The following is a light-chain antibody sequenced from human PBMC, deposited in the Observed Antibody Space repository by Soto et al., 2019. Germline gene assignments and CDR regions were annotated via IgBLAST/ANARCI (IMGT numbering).Light chain of an antibody. J-gene: IGKJ3*01. V-gene: IGKV1-9*01. CDR3: QQLNSYPFT. CDR1: QGISSY. Sequence: IPLNQSPSSLSASVGDRVTITCRASQGISSYLAWYQQKPGKAPKLLIYDASVLEIGVPSRFSGSGSGTDFTLTISSLQPEDFATYYCQQLNSYPFTFGPGAKVDIK. CDR2: DAS.